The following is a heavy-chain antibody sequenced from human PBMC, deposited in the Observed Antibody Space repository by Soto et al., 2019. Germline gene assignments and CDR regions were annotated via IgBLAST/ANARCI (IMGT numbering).Heavy chain of an antibody. V-gene: IGHV3-23*01. D-gene: IGHD2-8*01. J-gene: IGHJ4*02. CDR2: ISGSGGST. CDR1: GFTFSSYA. Sequence: PGGSLRLSCAASGFTFSSYAMSWVRQAPGKGLEWVSAISGSGGSTYYADSVKGRFTISRDNSKNTLYLQMNSLRAEDTAVYYCAKEGVLMVYAIIDPYYFDYWGQGTLVTVSS. CDR3: AKEGVLMVYAIIDPYYFDY.